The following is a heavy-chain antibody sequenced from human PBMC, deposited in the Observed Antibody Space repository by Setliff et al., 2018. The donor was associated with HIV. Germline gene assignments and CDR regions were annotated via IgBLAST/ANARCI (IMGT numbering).Heavy chain of an antibody. J-gene: IGHJ6*02. V-gene: IGHV4-61*02. CDR2: IYFSGST. CDR3: ARDWAAPYYYGMDV. Sequence: SETLSLTCTVSGDSVTSDSYYWSWIRQPAGKTLEWIGRIYFSGSTNYNPSLKSRVTISIDTSKNQLSLKLSSVTAADTAVYYCARDWAAPYYYGMDVWGPGTTVTVSS. D-gene: IGHD3-16*01. CDR1: GDSVTSDSYY.